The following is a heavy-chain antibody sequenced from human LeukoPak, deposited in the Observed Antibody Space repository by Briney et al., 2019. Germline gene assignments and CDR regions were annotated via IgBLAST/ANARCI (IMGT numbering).Heavy chain of an antibody. Sequence: SETLSLTCTVSGYSITSGYYWGWIRQPPGKGLEWIGTIYSSGSTYYIPSLKSRLTMSIDTSKNQFSLKFSSVTAADTAVYYCARHSSSWSPNPDYWGQGTLVIVSS. CDR1: GYSITSGYY. J-gene: IGHJ4*02. CDR3: ARHSSSWSPNPDY. CDR2: IYSSGST. V-gene: IGHV4-38-2*02. D-gene: IGHD6-13*01.